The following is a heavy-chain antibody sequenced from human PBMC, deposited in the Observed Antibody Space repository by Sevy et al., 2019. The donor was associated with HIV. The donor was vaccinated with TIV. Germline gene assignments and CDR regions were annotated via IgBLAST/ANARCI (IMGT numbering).Heavy chain of an antibody. CDR2: ISYSGRT. D-gene: IGHD1-26*01. Sequence: SETLSLTCTVSGGSISSLNYYWTWIRQHPGKGLEWIGYISYSGRTNYNPSLKSRLTISLDTSKNQFSLRLSSVTAADTALFYCARANAYLTSDAFDLWAQGTMVTVSS. J-gene: IGHJ3*01. CDR1: GGSISSLNYY. CDR3: ARANAYLTSDAFDL. V-gene: IGHV4-31*03.